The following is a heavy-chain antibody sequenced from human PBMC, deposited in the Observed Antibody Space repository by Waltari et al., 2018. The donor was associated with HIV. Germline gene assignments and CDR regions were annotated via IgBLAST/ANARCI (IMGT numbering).Heavy chain of an antibody. CDR2: ISKDASNT. D-gene: IGHD4-17*01. V-gene: IGHV3-30-3*01. CDR3: ARDLKCVTVTGDEWVFVI. J-gene: IGHJ3*02. Sequence: QLRLVESVGGAVPPGRSLRLSCTASGVTCNTSALHWVRHAPGMGREWVGLISKDASNTYCADDVKGRCTIARDNSKDTLYIQARGLRTDDAGVDYCARDLKCVTVTGDEWVFVIWGQGTMATWSS. CDR1: GVTCNTSA.